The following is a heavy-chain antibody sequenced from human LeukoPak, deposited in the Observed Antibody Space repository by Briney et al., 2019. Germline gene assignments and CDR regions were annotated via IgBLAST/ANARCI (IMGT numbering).Heavy chain of an antibody. CDR1: GGSISSGDYY. D-gene: IGHD4-17*01. CDR2: IYYSGST. Sequence: SETLSLTCTVSGGSISSGDYYWSWIRQPPGKGLEWIGYIYYSGSTYYNPSLKSRVTISVDTSKNQFSLKLSSVTAADTAVYYCARDHGGGEYAFDYWGQGTLVTVSS. CDR3: ARDHGGGEYAFDY. V-gene: IGHV4-30-4*01. J-gene: IGHJ4*02.